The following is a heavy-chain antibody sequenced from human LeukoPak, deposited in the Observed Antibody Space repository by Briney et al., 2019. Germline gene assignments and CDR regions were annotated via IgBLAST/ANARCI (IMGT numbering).Heavy chain of an antibody. J-gene: IGHJ4*02. CDR1: GYTFTSYG. CDR2: ISAYNGNT. Sequence: ASVKVSCKASGYTFTSYGISWVRQAPGQGLEWMGWISAYNGNTNYAQKLQGRVTMTTDTSTSTAYMELRSPRSDDTAVYYCARAGGVVIATYYFDYWGQGTLVTVSS. V-gene: IGHV1-18*01. D-gene: IGHD2-21*01. CDR3: ARAGGVVIATYYFDY.